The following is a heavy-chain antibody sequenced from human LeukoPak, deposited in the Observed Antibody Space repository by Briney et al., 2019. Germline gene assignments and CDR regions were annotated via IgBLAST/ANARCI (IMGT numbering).Heavy chain of an antibody. V-gene: IGHV1-69*02. D-gene: IGHD6-13*01. CDR2: IIPILGIA. Sequence: SVKVSCKSSGGTFSSYTISWVRQAPGQGLEWMGRIIPILGIANYAQKFQGRVTITGDKSTSTAYMEMSSLRAEDTAVDYCATVGAAAGYSYWGQGTLVTVSS. CDR1: GGTFSSYT. CDR3: ATVGAAAGYSY. J-gene: IGHJ4*02.